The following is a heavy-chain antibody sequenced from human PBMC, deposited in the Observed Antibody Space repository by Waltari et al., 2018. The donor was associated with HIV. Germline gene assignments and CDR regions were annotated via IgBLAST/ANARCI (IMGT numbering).Heavy chain of an antibody. CDR3: ATEYGDYGVPHFFDY. CDR2: FEPEDGET. D-gene: IGHD4-17*01. Sequence: HVQLVQSGAEVKKPGASGRVSCKVSGYPLTELSMHWLRQAPGKGLEWMGGFEPEDGETIYAQKFQGRVTMTEDTSTDTAYMELSSLRSEDTAVYYCATEYGDYGVPHFFDYWGQGTLVTVSS. J-gene: IGHJ4*02. V-gene: IGHV1-24*01. CDR1: GYPLTELS.